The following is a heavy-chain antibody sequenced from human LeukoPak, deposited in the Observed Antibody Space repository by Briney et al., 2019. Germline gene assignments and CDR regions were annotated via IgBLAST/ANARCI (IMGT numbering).Heavy chain of an antibody. Sequence: SETLSLTCTVSGGSISNYYWSWIRQPAGKGLEWIGRINTSGSTDYNPPLKSRVTMSVDTAKNQFSLNLSSLTAADTAVYYCARSRGTTLVTRFDYWGQGTLVTVSS. CDR3: ARSRGTTLVTRFDY. J-gene: IGHJ4*02. V-gene: IGHV4-4*07. CDR1: GGSISNYY. D-gene: IGHD5-18*01. CDR2: INTSGST.